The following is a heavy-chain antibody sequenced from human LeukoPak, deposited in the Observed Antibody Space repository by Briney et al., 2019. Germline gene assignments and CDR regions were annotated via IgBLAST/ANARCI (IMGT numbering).Heavy chain of an antibody. CDR1: GFTFDDYG. Sequence: GGSLRLSCAASGFTFDDYGMSWVRQAPGKGLEWVSGINWNGGSTGYADSVKGRFTISRDNAKNSLYLQMNSLRAEDTALYYCARVHGQQPVFHYFDYWGQGTLVTVSS. J-gene: IGHJ4*02. V-gene: IGHV3-20*04. CDR3: ARVHGQQPVFHYFDY. CDR2: INWNGGST. D-gene: IGHD6-13*01.